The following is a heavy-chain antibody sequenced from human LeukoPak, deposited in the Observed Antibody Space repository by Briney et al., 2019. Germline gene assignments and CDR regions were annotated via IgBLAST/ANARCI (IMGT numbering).Heavy chain of an antibody. V-gene: IGHV3-74*03. J-gene: IGHJ4*02. Sequence: PGGSLRLSCTVSGFTITNNWMYWVRQAPGRGLVWVSRIKMDERSAVYADSVKGRFIISRDNAKNTVYLQMNSLRADETAVYYCGTVFKGSSLQDYWGKGTLVTVSS. CDR1: GFTITNNW. CDR2: IKMDERSA. CDR3: GTVFKGSSLQDY. D-gene: IGHD3-10*01.